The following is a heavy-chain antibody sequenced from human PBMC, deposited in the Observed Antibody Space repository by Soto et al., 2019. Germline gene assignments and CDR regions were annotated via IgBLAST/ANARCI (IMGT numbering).Heavy chain of an antibody. CDR3: ARLPWPGCGGDCSTPAPGYFDY. CDR1: GYSFTSYW. J-gene: IGHJ4*02. Sequence: GESLKISCKGSGYSFTSYWIGWVRQMPGKGLEWMGIIYPGDSDTRYSPSFQGQVTISADKSISTAYLQWSSLKASDTAMYYCARLPWPGCGGDCSTPAPGYFDYWGQGTLVTVSS. D-gene: IGHD2-21*02. V-gene: IGHV5-51*01. CDR2: IYPGDSDT.